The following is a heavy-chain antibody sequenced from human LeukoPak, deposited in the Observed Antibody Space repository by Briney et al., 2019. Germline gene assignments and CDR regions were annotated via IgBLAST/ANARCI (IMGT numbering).Heavy chain of an antibody. D-gene: IGHD3-22*01. CDR2: INHSGST. CDR1: GGSFSGYY. V-gene: IGHV4-34*01. J-gene: IGHJ5*02. Sequence: SETLSLTCAVYGGSFSGYYWSWIRQPPGKGLEWIGEINHSGSTNYNPSLKSRVTISVDRSKNQFSLKLSSVTAADTAVYYCARVVYYDSSGYYYYVWFDPWGQGTLVTVSS. CDR3: ARVVYYDSSGYYYYVWFDP.